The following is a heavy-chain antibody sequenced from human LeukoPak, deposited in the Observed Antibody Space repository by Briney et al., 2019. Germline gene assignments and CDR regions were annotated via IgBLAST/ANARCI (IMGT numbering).Heavy chain of an antibody. CDR1: GGSMSTYY. CDR3: ARDRTYGGNSGFDY. CDR2: IYTTGST. V-gene: IGHV4-4*07. D-gene: IGHD4-23*01. Sequence: PSETLSLTCTVSGGSMSTYYWSWIRQPAGKGREWIGRIYTTGSTSYNPSLKSRVTMSVDTAKNQFSLNLTSVTAADTAVYYCARDRTYGGNSGFDYWGQGTLVTVSS. J-gene: IGHJ4*02.